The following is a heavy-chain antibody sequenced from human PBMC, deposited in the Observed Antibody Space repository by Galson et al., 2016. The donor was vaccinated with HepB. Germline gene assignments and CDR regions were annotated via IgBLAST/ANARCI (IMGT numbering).Heavy chain of an antibody. CDR3: ARAQPVTSINFFDY. CDR1: GGVFSSYG. CDR2: IIPIFGTA. Sequence: SVKVSCKASGGVFSSYGINWVRQAPGQGLEWMGGIIPIFGTANYAQKFQGRVTITADEATTTAYMEPSSLTFEDTAVYYCARAQPVTSINFFDYWGQGTLVTVSS. V-gene: IGHV1-69*13. D-gene: IGHD2-21*02. J-gene: IGHJ4*02.